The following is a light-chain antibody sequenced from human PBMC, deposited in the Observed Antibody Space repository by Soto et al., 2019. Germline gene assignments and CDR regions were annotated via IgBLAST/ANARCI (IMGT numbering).Light chain of an antibody. J-gene: IGLJ2*01. V-gene: IGLV2-14*01. CDR1: STEVGAYNY. CDR2: DVT. CDR3: SSYRGARTPV. Sequence: SSLPRASSLYGSPGQAITLSYPGNSTEVGAYNYVSWYQRHPGKAPKLVIFDVTNRPSEVSDRFSGSKSGNTASLTISGLQFEDEADYYCSSYRGARTPVFGGGTKVTVL.